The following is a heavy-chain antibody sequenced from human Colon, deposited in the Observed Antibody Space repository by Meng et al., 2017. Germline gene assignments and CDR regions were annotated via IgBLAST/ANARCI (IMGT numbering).Heavy chain of an antibody. D-gene: IGHD6-13*01. J-gene: IGHJ4*01. Sequence: GESLKISCAASGFTFATYGMNWVRQAPGKGLELVSSIRGGSSDDTYYADSVQGRFAISRDNSKNTLYLQMDSLRAEDTAVYYCAKKNTPSTSWFWFDYWGHGTLVTVSS. CDR3: AKKNTPSTSWFWFDY. CDR2: IRGGSSDDT. CDR1: GFTFATYG. V-gene: IGHV3-23*01.